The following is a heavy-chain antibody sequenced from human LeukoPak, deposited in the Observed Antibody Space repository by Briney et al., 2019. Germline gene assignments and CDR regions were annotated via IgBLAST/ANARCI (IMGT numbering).Heavy chain of an antibody. D-gene: IGHD5-12*01. CDR3: ARRGYSGYDSPAAPYFDY. CDR1: GFTFSSYS. CDR2: ISSSSSYI. J-gene: IGHJ4*02. Sequence: PGGSLRLSCAASGFTFSSYSMNWVRQTPGKGLEWVSSISSSSSYIYYADSVKGRFTISRDNAKNSLYLQMNSLRAEDTAVYYCARRGYSGYDSPAAPYFDYWGQGTLVTVSS. V-gene: IGHV3-21*01.